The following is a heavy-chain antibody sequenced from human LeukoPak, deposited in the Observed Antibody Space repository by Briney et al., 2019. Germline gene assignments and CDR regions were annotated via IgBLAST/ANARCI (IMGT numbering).Heavy chain of an antibody. J-gene: IGHJ6*02. CDR3: ARGDCSSTSCYGDYYGMDV. CDR2: IYHSGST. CDR1: GGSISSSNW. D-gene: IGHD2-2*01. V-gene: IGHV4-4*02. Sequence: PSETLSLTCAVSGGSISSSNWWCWVRQPPGKGLEWIWEIYHSGSTNYNPSLKSRVTISVDKSKNQFSLKLSSVTAADTAVYYCARGDCSSTSCYGDYYGMDVWGQGTTVTVSS.